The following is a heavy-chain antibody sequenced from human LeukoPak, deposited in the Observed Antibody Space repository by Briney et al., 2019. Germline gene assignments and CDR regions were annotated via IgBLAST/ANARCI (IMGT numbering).Heavy chain of an antibody. J-gene: IGHJ4*02. Sequence: GGSLRLSCAASGFTFSSYSMNWVRQAPGKGLEWISYISTSSSTMYYAHSVKGRFTISRDNAQSSLYLQVNSLRAEDTAVYYCARDFNMAIYYFDYWGQGTLVTVSS. CDR3: ARDFNMAIYYFDY. V-gene: IGHV3-48*04. CDR2: ISTSSSTM. D-gene: IGHD2/OR15-2a*01. CDR1: GFTFSSYS.